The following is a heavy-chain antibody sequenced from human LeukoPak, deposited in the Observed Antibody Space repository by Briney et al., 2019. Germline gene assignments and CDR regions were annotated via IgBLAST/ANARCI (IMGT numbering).Heavy chain of an antibody. Sequence: ETLSLTCTVSDYSISSGYFWTWIRQPPGKGLEWIGSIFHTGSSYYNPSLKSAVTISVDTSKNQFSLELSSVTAADTAVYYCARDLGLTISDNWFDPGGRATPATVSS. CDR3: ARDLGLTISDNWFDP. CDR1: DYSISSGYF. J-gene: IGHJ5*02. D-gene: IGHD3-3*01. CDR2: IFHTGSS. V-gene: IGHV4-38-2*02.